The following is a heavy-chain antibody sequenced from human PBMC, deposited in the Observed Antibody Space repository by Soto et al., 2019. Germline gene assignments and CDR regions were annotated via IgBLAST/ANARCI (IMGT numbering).Heavy chain of an antibody. V-gene: IGHV3-30*18. CDR2: ISYDGSNK. D-gene: IGHD3-10*01. CDR1: GFTFNSYS. CDR3: AKDRGWLTYYFDY. J-gene: IGHJ4*02. Sequence: QVQLVESGGGVVQPGRSLRLSCAASGFTFNSYSIHWVRQTRGKGLEWVAVISYDGSNKYYADSVKGRFTISRDDSKNTLYLQMNSLRDEDTAVYFCAKDRGWLTYYFDYWGQGTLVTVSS.